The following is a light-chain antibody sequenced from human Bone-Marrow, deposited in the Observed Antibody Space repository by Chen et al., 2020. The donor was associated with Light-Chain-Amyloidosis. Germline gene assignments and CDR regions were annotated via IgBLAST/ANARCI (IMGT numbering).Light chain of an antibody. CDR2: DDS. V-gene: IGLV3-21*02. CDR1: NIGSKS. Sequence: SYVLTQPSSVSVAPGQTATIACGGNNIGSKSVHWYQQTPGQAPLLVVYDDSDRPSGIPERCSGSNSGNTATLTISRVEAGDEADYYCQVWDRSSDRPVFGGGTKLTVL. J-gene: IGLJ3*02. CDR3: QVWDRSSDRPV.